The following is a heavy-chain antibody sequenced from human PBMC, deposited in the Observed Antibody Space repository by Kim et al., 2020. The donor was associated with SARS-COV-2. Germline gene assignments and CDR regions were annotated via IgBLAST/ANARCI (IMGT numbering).Heavy chain of an antibody. V-gene: IGHV4-39*01. CDR2: IYYSGST. Sequence: SETLSLTCTVSGGSISSSSYYWGWIRQPPGKGLEWIGSIYYSGSTYYNPSLKSRVTISVDTSKNQFSLKLSSVTAADTAVYYCASSGGDGYNYAFIGWGQGTLVTVSS. J-gene: IGHJ4*02. CDR3: ASSGGDGYNYAFIG. D-gene: IGHD5-12*01. CDR1: GGSISSSSYY.